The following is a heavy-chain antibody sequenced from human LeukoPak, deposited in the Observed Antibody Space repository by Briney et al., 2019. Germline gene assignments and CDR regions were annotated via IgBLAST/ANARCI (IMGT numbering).Heavy chain of an antibody. Sequence: SETLSLTCTVSGDSISSYYWSWVRQPAGKGLEWVGRIYTSGSTNYNPSLKSRVTMSVDTSKNQYSLKLSSVTAADTAVYYCARGPDWLSYYYYYMDVWGKGTTVTVSS. D-gene: IGHD3-9*01. CDR1: GDSISSYY. J-gene: IGHJ6*03. CDR2: IYTSGST. CDR3: ARGPDWLSYYYYYMDV. V-gene: IGHV4-4*07.